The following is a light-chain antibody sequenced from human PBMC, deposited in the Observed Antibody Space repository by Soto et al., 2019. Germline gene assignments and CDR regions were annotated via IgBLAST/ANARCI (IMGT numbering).Light chain of an antibody. Sequence: ENVLTQSPGTLSLSPGERANLSCRASQRVRGHYLAWYQQKPGQAPRLLIYGASSMATGIPDRFSGSASGTDVTFSISRMEPGDFAVYYCQQLVMFGQGTKVDIK. V-gene: IGKV3-20*01. CDR2: GAS. CDR1: QRVRGHY. J-gene: IGKJ1*01. CDR3: QQLVM.